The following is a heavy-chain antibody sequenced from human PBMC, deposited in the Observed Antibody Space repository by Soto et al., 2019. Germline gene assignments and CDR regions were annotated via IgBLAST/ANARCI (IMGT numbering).Heavy chain of an antibody. CDR1: GGSFSGYY. CDR2: INHSGST. Sequence: SETLSLTCAVYGGSFSGYYWSWIRQPPGKGLEWIGEINHSGSTNYNPSLKSRVTISVDTSKNQFSLKLSSVTAADTAVYYCARPARITMVRGAHFDYWGQGTLVTVSS. CDR3: ARPARITMVRGAHFDY. D-gene: IGHD3-10*01. V-gene: IGHV4-34*01. J-gene: IGHJ4*02.